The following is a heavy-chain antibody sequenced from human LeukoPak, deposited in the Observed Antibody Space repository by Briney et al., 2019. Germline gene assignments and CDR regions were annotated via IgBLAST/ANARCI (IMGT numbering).Heavy chain of an antibody. V-gene: IGHV3-53*01. CDR1: GFTVSSNY. CDR2: IYSGGST. CDR3: ARAAVRDANDY. Sequence: GGSLRLSCAASGFTVSSNYMSWVRQAPGKGLEWVSVIYSGGSTYYADSVEGRFTISRDNSKNTLYLQMNSLRAEDTAVYYCARAAVRDANDYWGQGTLVTVSS. D-gene: IGHD2-15*01. J-gene: IGHJ4*02.